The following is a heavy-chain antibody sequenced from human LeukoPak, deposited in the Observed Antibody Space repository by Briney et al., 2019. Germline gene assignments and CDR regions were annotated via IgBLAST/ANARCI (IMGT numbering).Heavy chain of an antibody. D-gene: IGHD2-21*02. CDR2: IIPIFGTA. CDR3: ARGLRFYVVVTAGTAFDI. Sequence: ASVKVSCKASGGTFSSYAISWVRQAPGQGLEWMVGIIPIFGTANYTQKFQGRVTITTDESTSTAYMELSSLRSEDTAVYYCARGLRFYVVVTAGTAFDIWGQGTMVTVSS. V-gene: IGHV1-69*05. J-gene: IGHJ3*02. CDR1: GGTFSSYA.